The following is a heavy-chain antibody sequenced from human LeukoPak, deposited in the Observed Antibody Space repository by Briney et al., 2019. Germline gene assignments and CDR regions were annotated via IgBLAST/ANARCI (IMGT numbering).Heavy chain of an antibody. D-gene: IGHD2-15*01. CDR1: GYTFTSYD. CDR2: IIPIFGTA. J-gene: IGHJ5*02. V-gene: IGHV1-69*06. CDR3: ARVDCSGGSCYLSLGSNWFDP. Sequence: ASVKVSCKASGYTFTSYDINWVRQAPGQGLEWMGGIIPIFGTANYAQKFQGRVTITADKSTSTAYMELSSLRSEDTAVYYCARVDCSGGSCYLSLGSNWFDPWGQGTLVTVSS.